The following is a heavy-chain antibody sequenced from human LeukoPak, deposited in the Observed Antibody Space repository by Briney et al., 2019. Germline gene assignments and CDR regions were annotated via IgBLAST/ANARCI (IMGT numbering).Heavy chain of an antibody. Sequence: TPQTLSLTFTVSGGSISSGSYYWSWIRQPAGKGLEWIGRIYTSGSTNYNPSLKSRVTISVDTSKNQFSLKLSSVTAADTAVYYCARSPLYYDSSGYYGRDYWGQGTLVTVSS. V-gene: IGHV4-61*02. CDR3: ARSPLYYDSSGYYGRDY. CDR1: GGSISSGSYY. CDR2: IYTSGST. D-gene: IGHD3-22*01. J-gene: IGHJ4*02.